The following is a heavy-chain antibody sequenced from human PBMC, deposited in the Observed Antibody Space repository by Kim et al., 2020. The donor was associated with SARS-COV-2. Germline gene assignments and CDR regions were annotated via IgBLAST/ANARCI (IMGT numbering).Heavy chain of an antibody. J-gene: IGHJ6*02. D-gene: IGHD6-19*01. CDR1: FTFDNYA. Sequence: FTFDNYAMSWVRQAPGKGLEWVYTISASGGYTYYTDAVKGRFSISRDNSKNTLYLQMNSLRAEDTAGYYCAKVSVAGGYYYYGMDVWGQGTKVTV. V-gene: IGHV3-23*01. CDR2: ISASGGYT. CDR3: AKVSVAGGYYYYGMDV.